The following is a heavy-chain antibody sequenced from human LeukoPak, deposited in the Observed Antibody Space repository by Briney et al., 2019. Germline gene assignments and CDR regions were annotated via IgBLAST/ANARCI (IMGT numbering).Heavy chain of an antibody. D-gene: IGHD3-9*01. CDR3: ARSPHILTGENFDY. CDR1: GYTFTGYY. V-gene: IGHV1-2*02. J-gene: IGHJ4*02. CDR2: INPNSGGT. Sequence: ASMKVSFKASGYTFTGYYMHWVRQAPGQGLEWMGWINPNSGGTNYAQKFQDRVTMTRDTSISTAYMELSRLRSDDTAVYYCARSPHILTGENFDYWGQGTLVTVSS.